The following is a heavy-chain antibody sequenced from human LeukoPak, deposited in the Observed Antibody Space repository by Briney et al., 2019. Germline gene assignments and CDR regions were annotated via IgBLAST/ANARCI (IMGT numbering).Heavy chain of an antibody. D-gene: IGHD3-22*01. CDR1: GFTFSNYA. CDR3: AKATKSIVVDNYFDY. V-gene: IGHV3-23*01. J-gene: IGHJ4*02. CDR2: ISANGGGT. Sequence: GGSLRLSCAASGFTFSNYAMSWVRQAPGKGLEWVSSISANGGGTYYADSVKGRFTVSRDNSQNTLYLQMNSLRAEDTAVYYCAKATKSIVVDNYFDYWGQGALVTVSS.